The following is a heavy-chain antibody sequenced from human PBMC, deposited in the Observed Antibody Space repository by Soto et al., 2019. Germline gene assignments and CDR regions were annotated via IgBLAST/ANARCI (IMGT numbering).Heavy chain of an antibody. D-gene: IGHD5-12*01. J-gene: IGHJ4*02. CDR3: AKDWWLRPRNKEIPGFDY. Sequence: QVQLVESGGGVVQPGRSLRLSCAASGFTFSSYGMHWVRQAPGKGLEWVAVISYDGSNKYYADSVKGRFTISRDNSKNTQXLQMNSLRAEDTAVYYCAKDWWLRPRNKEIPGFDYWGQGTLVTVSS. CDR2: ISYDGSNK. V-gene: IGHV3-30*18. CDR1: GFTFSSYG.